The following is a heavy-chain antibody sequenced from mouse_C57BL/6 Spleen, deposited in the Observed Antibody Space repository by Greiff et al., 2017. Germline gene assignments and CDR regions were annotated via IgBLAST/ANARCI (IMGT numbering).Heavy chain of an antibody. D-gene: IGHD1-1*01. J-gene: IGHJ4*01. CDR2: ISYDGSN. CDR3: AREATVVATGAMDY. CDR1: GYSITSGYY. Sequence: EVQRVESGPGLVKPSQSLSLTCSVTGYSITSGYYWNWIRQFPGNKLEWMGYISYDGSNNYNPSLKNRISITRDTSKNQFFLKLNSVTTEDTATYYCAREATVVATGAMDYWGQGTSVTVSS. V-gene: IGHV3-6*01.